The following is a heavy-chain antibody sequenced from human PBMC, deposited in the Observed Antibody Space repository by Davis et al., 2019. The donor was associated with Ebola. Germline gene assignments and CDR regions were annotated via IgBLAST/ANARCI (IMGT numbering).Heavy chain of an antibody. J-gene: IGHJ4*02. Sequence: GGSLRLSCAASGFTFSFYSMSWVRQAPGKGLEWVAYISSSSNSIYYSDSVKGRFTISRDNAKNSLYLQMNSLRDEDTAVYYCARAAFSGRQVDYWGQGTLVTVSS. CDR3: ARAAFSGRQVDY. D-gene: IGHD1-26*01. V-gene: IGHV3-48*02. CDR1: GFTFSFYS. CDR2: ISSSSNSI.